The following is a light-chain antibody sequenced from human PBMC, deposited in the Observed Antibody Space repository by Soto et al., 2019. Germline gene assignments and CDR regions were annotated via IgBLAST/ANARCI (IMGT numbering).Light chain of an antibody. J-gene: IGLJ2*01. V-gene: IGLV1-40*01. CDR2: GNT. Sequence: QSVLTQPPSVSGAPGQTVTISCTGSSSNIGAGYDVHWYQQLPGRAPKLLIYGNTNRPSGVPDRFSGSKSGTSASLAITGLQAEDEADYYCLSFDSSLNVVFGGGTKLTVL. CDR1: SSNIGAGYD. CDR3: LSFDSSLNVV.